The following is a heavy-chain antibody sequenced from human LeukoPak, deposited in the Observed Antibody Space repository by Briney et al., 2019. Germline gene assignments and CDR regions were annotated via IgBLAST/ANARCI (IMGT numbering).Heavy chain of an antibody. CDR3: ARLGEQWLASFDY. CDR1: GGSISSYY. CDR2: IYYSGST. Sequence: SETLSLTCPVSGGSISSYYWSWIRQPPGKGVEWIGYIYYSGSTNYNPSLKRRVTISVDTSKNQFSLKLSSVTAADTAVYYCARLGEQWLASFDYWGQGTLVTVSS. D-gene: IGHD6-19*01. J-gene: IGHJ4*02. V-gene: IGHV4-59*01.